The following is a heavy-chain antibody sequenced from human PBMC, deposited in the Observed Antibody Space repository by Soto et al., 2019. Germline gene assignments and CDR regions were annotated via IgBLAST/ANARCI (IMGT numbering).Heavy chain of an antibody. D-gene: IGHD5-12*01. Sequence: QVQLVESGGGVVQPGRSLRLSCAASGFTFSSYAMHWVRQAPGKGLEWVAVISYDGSNKYYADSVKGRFTISRDNSTNTLYLQMNSLSAEDTAVYYCAGPTNDYWGQGTLVTVSS. CDR3: AGPTNDY. CDR2: ISYDGSNK. J-gene: IGHJ4*02. V-gene: IGHV3-30-3*01. CDR1: GFTFSSYA.